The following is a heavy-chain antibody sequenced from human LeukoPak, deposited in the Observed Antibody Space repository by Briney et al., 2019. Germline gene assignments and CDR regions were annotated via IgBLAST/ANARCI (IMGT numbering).Heavy chain of an antibody. D-gene: IGHD6-13*01. CDR1: GYTFTGYY. CDR3: ARDWSSSSWQDAFDI. CDR2: INPNSGGT. Sequence: ASVKVSCKASGYTFTGYYMHWVRQAPGQGLEWMGWINPNSGGTNYAQKFQGRVTMTRDTSISTAYMELSRLRSDDTAVYYCARDWSSSSWQDAFDIWGQGTMVTVSS. V-gene: IGHV1-2*02. J-gene: IGHJ3*02.